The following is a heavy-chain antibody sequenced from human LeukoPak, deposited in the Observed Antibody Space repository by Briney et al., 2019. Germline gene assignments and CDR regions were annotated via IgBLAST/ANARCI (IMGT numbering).Heavy chain of an antibody. D-gene: IGHD3-10*01. CDR1: GFTFSSYE. V-gene: IGHV3-48*03. CDR3: ARDYRWFGESIDYFDY. Sequence: GGSLRLSCAASGFTFSSYEMNWVRQAPGKGLEWVSYISSSGSTIYYADSVKGRFTISRGNAKNSLYLQMNSLRAEDTAVYYCARDYRWFGESIDYFDYWGQGTLVTVSS. J-gene: IGHJ4*02. CDR2: ISSSGSTI.